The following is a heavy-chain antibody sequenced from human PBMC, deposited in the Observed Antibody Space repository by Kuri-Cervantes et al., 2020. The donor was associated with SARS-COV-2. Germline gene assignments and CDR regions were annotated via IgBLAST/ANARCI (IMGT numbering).Heavy chain of an antibody. J-gene: IGHJ5*02. CDR3: ARRLVPAATNPRIGRKETDPDNWFDP. Sequence: SCTVSGGSISSSSYYWGGIRQRPGKGLEWSGSIYYSGGTYYNPSLKSLVTISVDTSKNQYSLKRRSVTAADTAVYYCARRLVPAATNPRIGRKETDPDNWFDPWGQGALVTVSS. CDR1: GGSISSSSYY. D-gene: IGHD2-2*01. V-gene: IGHV4-39*01. CDR2: IYYSGGT.